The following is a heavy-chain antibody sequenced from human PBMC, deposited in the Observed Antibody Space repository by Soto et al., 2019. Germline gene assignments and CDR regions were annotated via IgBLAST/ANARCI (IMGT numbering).Heavy chain of an antibody. CDR3: ASWVISCYSYYYYGMDF. D-gene: IGHD2-21*01. Sequence: GGSLRLSCAASGFTVSDNYMSWVRQAPGKGLEWVSIIYSGGSTYYADSVKGRFTISREKSKNTLYLQMYSLRAEDTAVYYCASWVISCYSYYYYGMDFWGQGTTVPVSS. CDR1: GFTVSDNY. CDR2: IYSGGST. J-gene: IGHJ6*02. V-gene: IGHV3-66*01.